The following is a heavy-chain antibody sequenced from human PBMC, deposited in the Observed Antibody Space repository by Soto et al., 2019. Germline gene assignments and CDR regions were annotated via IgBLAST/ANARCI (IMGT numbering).Heavy chain of an antibody. V-gene: IGHV3-21*01. J-gene: IGHJ5*02. CDR3: VRGGGGGLFDP. Sequence: GGSLRLSCAASGFTFTRYSMNWVRQAPGKGLEWVSSISSTTNYIYYGDSMKGRFTISRDNAKRSLYLQMMSLTAEDTAIYYCVRGGGGGLFDPWGQGTMVTVSS. CDR2: ISSTTNYI. D-gene: IGHD2-15*01. CDR1: GFTFTRYS.